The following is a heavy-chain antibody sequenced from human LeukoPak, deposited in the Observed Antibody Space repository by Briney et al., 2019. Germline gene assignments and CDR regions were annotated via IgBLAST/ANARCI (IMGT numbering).Heavy chain of an antibody. J-gene: IGHJ4*02. CDR1: GFTTSSYA. D-gene: IGHD3-10*01. CDR2: ISGSGGST. Sequence: GGSLRLSCAVSGFTTSSYAMSWVRQAPGKGLEWVSAISGSGGSTYYADSVKGRFTISRDNSKNTLYLQMNSLRAEDTAVYCCAKEMYSWFGESPCSYWGQGTLVTVSS. CDR3: AKEMYSWFGESPCSY. V-gene: IGHV3-23*01.